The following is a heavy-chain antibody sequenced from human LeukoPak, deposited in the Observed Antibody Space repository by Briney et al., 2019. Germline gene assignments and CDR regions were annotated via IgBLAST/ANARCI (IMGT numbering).Heavy chain of an antibody. CDR3: ARAYYDILNRQLYFDY. V-gene: IGHV3-20*04. CDR1: GFTVSSNS. Sequence: GGSLRLSCTVSGFTVSSNSMSWVRQAPGKGLEWVSGINWNGGSTGYADSVKGRFTISRDNAKNSLYLQMNSLRAEDTALYYCARAYYDILNRQLYFDYWGQGTLVTVSS. J-gene: IGHJ4*02. D-gene: IGHD3-9*01. CDR2: INWNGGST.